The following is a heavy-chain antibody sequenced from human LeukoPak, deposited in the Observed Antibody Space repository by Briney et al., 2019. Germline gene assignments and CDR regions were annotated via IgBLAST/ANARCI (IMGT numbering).Heavy chain of an antibody. CDR2: IKQDGSEK. Sequence: GGSLRLSCAASGFTFSSYWMSWVRQAPGKGLEWVANIKQDGSEKYYVDSVKGRFTISRDKAKNSLYLQMNSLRAEDTAVYYCARVHGSGSYYRYYFDCWGQGSLVTVSS. CDR3: ARVHGSGSYYRYYFDC. J-gene: IGHJ4*02. D-gene: IGHD3-10*01. CDR1: GFTFSSYW. V-gene: IGHV3-7*01.